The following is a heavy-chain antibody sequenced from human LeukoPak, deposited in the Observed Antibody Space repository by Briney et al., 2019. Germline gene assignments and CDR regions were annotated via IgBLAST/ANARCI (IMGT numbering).Heavy chain of an antibody. CDR3: ARDEAVVTAFLTSDAFDI. CDR2: INPNSGGT. V-gene: IGHV1-2*02. D-gene: IGHD2-21*02. J-gene: IGHJ3*02. Sequence: ASEKVSCKASGYTFIGYYMHWVRQAPGQGLEWMGWINPNSGGTNYAQKFQGRVTMTRDTSISTAYMELSSLRSEDTAVYYCARDEAVVTAFLTSDAFDIRGQGTMVTVSS. CDR1: GYTFIGYY.